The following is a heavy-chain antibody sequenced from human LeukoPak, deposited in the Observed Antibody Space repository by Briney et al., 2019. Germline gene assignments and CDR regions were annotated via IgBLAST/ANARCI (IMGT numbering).Heavy chain of an antibody. V-gene: IGHV1-8*01. Sequence: PGASVKVSCKASGYTFTSYGINWVRQATGQGLEWMGWMNPNSGNTGYAQKFQGRVTMTRNTSISTAYMELSSLRSEDTAVYYCARVRGANLYYFDYWGQGTLVTVSS. CDR2: MNPNSGNT. CDR3: ARVRGANLYYFDY. CDR1: GYTFTSYG. D-gene: IGHD3-10*01. J-gene: IGHJ4*02.